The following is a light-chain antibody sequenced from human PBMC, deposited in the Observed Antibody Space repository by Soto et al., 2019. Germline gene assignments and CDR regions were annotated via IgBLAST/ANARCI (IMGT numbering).Light chain of an antibody. J-gene: IGKJ2*01. V-gene: IGKV1-6*01. CDR2: AAS. Sequence: AIQMTQSPSSLSASVETRVTISSREVKGFRKDLGWYQQKPGKAPELLIYAASSLQSGVPSRFSGSGSGTDFTLTISSLQPEDFATYYCLQDYDYPYTFGQGTNLEIK. CDR1: KGFRKD. CDR3: LQDYDYPYT.